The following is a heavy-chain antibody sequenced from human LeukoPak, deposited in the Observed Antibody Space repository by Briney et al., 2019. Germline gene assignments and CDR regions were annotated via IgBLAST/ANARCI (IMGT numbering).Heavy chain of an antibody. D-gene: IGHD4-17*01. V-gene: IGHV4-30-2*01. CDR1: GGSISSGGYS. CDR2: IYHSGST. CDR3: ARGPRGLRFDY. J-gene: IGHJ4*02. Sequence: SETLSLTCAVSGGSISSGGYSWSWIRQPPGKGLEWIGYIYHSGSTYYNPSLKSRVTISVDRSKNQFSLKLSSVTAADTAVYYCARGPRGLRFDYWGQGTLVTVSS.